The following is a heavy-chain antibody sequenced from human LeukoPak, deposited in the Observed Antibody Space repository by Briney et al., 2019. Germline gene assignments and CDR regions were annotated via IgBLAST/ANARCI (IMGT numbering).Heavy chain of an antibody. D-gene: IGHD2-15*01. CDR1: GGTFSSYA. Sequence: GASVKVSCKASGGTFSSYAISWVRQAPGQGLEWMGRIIPILGIANYAQKFQGRVTITADKSTSTAYMELSSLRSEDTAVYYCATERGLYCSGGSYYRWPAVYGMDVWGQGTTVTVSS. CDR3: ATERGLYCSGGSYYRWPAVYGMDV. CDR2: IIPILGIA. V-gene: IGHV1-69*04. J-gene: IGHJ6*02.